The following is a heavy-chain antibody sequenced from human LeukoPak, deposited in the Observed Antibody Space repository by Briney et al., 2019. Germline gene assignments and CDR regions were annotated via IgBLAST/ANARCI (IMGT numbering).Heavy chain of an antibody. CDR2: INPNSGGT. D-gene: IGHD6-6*01. CDR1: GYTFTSYG. V-gene: IGHV1-2*02. CDR3: ARDWGSRAAQSDY. Sequence: ASVKVSCKASGYTFTSYGISWVRQAPGQGLEWMGWINPNSGGTNYAQKFQGRVTMTRDTSISTAYMELSRLRSDDTAVYYCARDWGSRAAQSDYWGQGTLVTVSS. J-gene: IGHJ4*02.